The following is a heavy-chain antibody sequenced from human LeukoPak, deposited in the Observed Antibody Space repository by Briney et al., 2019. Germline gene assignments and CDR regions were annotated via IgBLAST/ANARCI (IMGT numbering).Heavy chain of an antibody. Sequence: ASVKVSCKVSGYTLTELSMHWARQAPGKGLEWMGGFDPEDGETIYAQKFQGRVTMTEDTSTDTAYMELSSLRSEDTAVYYCAAAILTGYYTRRNFDYWGQGTLVTVSS. V-gene: IGHV1-24*01. D-gene: IGHD3-9*01. CDR2: FDPEDGET. J-gene: IGHJ4*02. CDR1: GYTLTELS. CDR3: AAAILTGYYTRRNFDY.